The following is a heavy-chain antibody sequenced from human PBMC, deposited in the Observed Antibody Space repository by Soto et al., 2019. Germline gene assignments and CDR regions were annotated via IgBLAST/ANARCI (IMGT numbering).Heavy chain of an antibody. J-gene: IGHJ4*02. V-gene: IGHV3-21*01. D-gene: IGHD2-15*01. Sequence: EVQLVESGGGLVKPGGSLTLSCAASGFAFTSYNMTWVRQAPGKGLEWVASISSGSSNIYYADSVKGRFTISRDNAKNSLFLQMDSLRAEDSAVYYCASATVVAATFDFWGQGTLVTVSS. CDR2: ISSGSSNI. CDR1: GFAFTSYN. CDR3: ASATVVAATFDF.